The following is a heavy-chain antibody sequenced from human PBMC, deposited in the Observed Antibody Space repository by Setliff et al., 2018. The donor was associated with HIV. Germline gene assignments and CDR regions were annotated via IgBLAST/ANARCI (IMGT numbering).Heavy chain of an antibody. CDR2: INPSGGTT. J-gene: IGHJ2*01. CDR1: GYTFTRYY. V-gene: IGHV1-46*01. CDR3: ARVSSSWTGGYFDL. Sequence: ASVKVSCKASGYTFTRYYMHWVRQAPGQGLEWMGIINPSGGTTSYAQHLQDRVTMTRDTSTSTDYMELSSLRSDDTAVYYCARVSSSWTGGYFDLWGRGTLVTVSS. D-gene: IGHD6-13*01.